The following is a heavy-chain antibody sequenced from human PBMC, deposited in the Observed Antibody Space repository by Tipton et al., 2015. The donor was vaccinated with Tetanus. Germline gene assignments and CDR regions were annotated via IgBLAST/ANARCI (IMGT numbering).Heavy chain of an antibody. D-gene: IGHD6-19*01. CDR3: ARDRDGGWSLDS. CDR2: ILGDGGSP. CDR1: GFTFSTYP. J-gene: IGHJ4*02. Sequence: SLRLSCAASGFTFSTYPMHWVRQAPGKGLEYVSSILGDGGSPFYANSVKGRFTISRGNSKNTLYLQMGSLGPEDMAVYYCARDRDGGWSLDSWGQGTLVPVSS. V-gene: IGHV3-64*01.